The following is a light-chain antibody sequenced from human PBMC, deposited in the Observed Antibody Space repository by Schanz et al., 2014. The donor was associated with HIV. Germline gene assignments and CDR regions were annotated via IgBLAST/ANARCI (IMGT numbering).Light chain of an antibody. V-gene: IGLV2-14*03. CDR3: SSYAATSNVL. CDR1: SSDVAGYNY. J-gene: IGLJ3*02. CDR2: DVS. Sequence: QSALTQPASVSGSPGQSITISCTGTSSDVAGYNYVSWYQQHPGKAPKLMIYDVSNRPSGVSNRFSGSKSGNTASLTISGHQAEDEADYYCSSYAATSNVLFGGGTKLTVL.